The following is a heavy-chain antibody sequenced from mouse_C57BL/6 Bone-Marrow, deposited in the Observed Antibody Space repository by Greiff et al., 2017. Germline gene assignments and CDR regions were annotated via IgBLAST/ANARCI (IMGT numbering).Heavy chain of an antibody. CDR1: GYAFSSSW. J-gene: IGHJ4*01. V-gene: IGHV1-82*01. D-gene: IGHD3-2*02. CDR2: IYPGDGDT. CDR3: ARYAQATLMDD. Sequence: QVQLKESGPELVKPGASVKISCKASGYAFSSSWMNWVKQRPGKGLEWIGRIYPGDGDTNYNGKFKGKATLTADKSSSTAYMQLSSLTSEDSAVYFCARYAQATLMDDWGQGTSGTVSS.